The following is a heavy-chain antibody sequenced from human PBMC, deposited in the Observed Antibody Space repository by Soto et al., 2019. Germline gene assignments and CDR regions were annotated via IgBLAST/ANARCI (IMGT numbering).Heavy chain of an antibody. CDR1: GYTFTSYG. CDR3: ARGNAFDI. J-gene: IGHJ3*02. V-gene: IGHV1-18*01. CDR2: FIPYLGNT. Sequence: ASVKVSCKASGYTFTSYGISWVRQAPGQGLERMGGFIPYLGNTNYAPKLQGRVTMTADKSTNTAYMELSSLRSEDTAIYYCARGNAFDIWGQGTMVTVSS.